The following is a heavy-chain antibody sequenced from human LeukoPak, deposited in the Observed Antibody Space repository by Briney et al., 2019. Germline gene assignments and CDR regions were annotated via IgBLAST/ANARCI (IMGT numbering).Heavy chain of an antibody. CDR2: ISAYNGNT. Sequence: ASVKVSCKASGYTFTSYGISWVRQAPGQGLEWMGWISAYNGNTNYAQKLQGRVTMTTDTSTSTAYMELRSLRSDDTAVYYCAREGHRLPYYDFWSGYNWFDPWGQGTLVTVSS. D-gene: IGHD3-3*01. CDR3: AREGHRLPYYDFWSGYNWFDP. CDR1: GYTFTSYG. V-gene: IGHV1-18*01. J-gene: IGHJ5*02.